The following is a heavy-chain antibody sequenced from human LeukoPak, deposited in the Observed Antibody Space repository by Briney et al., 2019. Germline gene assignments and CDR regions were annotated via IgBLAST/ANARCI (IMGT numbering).Heavy chain of an antibody. V-gene: IGHV4-30-4*08. J-gene: IGHJ6*03. Sequence: PSQTLSLTCTVSGGSISSGDYYWSWIRQPPGKGLEWIGYIYYSGSTYYNPSLKSRVTISVDTSKNRFSLKLSSVTAADTAVYYCARAKMVVVPAASYYMDVWGKGTTVTVSS. CDR1: GGSISSGDYY. CDR2: IYYSGST. CDR3: ARAKMVVVPAASYYMDV. D-gene: IGHD2-2*01.